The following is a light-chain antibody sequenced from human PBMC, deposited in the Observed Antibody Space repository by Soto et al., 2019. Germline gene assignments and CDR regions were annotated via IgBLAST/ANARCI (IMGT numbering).Light chain of an antibody. V-gene: IGKV3-20*01. CDR2: GAS. CDR1: QSIGSY. CDR3: QQYGSSLSIT. Sequence: EIVLTQSPATLSLSLGERATLSCRASQSIGSYLAWYQHKLGQPPRLLIYGASSRATGIPDRFSGSGSGTDFTLTISRLEPEDFAVYYCQQYGSSLSITFGQGTRLEIK. J-gene: IGKJ5*01.